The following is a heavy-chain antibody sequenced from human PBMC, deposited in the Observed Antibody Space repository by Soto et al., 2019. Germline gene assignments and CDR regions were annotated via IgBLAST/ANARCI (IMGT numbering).Heavy chain of an antibody. V-gene: IGHV1-8*01. D-gene: IGHD3-10*01. CDR3: ARVFDYYGSGSLDAFDI. CDR2: MNPNSGNT. CDR1: GYTFTSYD. J-gene: IGHJ3*02. Sequence: ASVKVSCKASGYTFTSYDINWVRQATGQGLEWMGWMNPNSGNTGYAQKFQGRVTMTRNTSISTAYMELSSLRSGDTAVYYCARVFDYYGSGSLDAFDIWGQGTMVTVSS.